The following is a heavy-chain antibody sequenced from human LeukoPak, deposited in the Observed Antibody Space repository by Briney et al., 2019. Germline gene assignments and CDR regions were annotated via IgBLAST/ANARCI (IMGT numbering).Heavy chain of an antibody. CDR2: MNPNSGNT. J-gene: IGHJ6*03. CDR1: GGTFSSYA. CDR3: ARASAYDSSSWYGGYYYYYYMDV. V-gene: IGHV1-8*03. Sequence: GASVKVSCKASGGTFSSYAISWVRQATGQGLEWMGWMNPNSGNTGYAQKFQGRVTITRNTSISTAYMELSSLRSEDTAVYYCARASAYDSSSWYGGYYYYYYMDVWGKGTTVTVSS. D-gene: IGHD6-13*01.